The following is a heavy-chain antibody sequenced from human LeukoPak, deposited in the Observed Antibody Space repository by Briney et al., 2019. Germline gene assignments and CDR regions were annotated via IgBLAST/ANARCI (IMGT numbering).Heavy chain of an antibody. V-gene: IGHV3-30*18. Sequence: PGGFLRLSCAASGFTFSSYGMHWVRQAPGKGLEWVTIISHDGNSKYYADSVKGRFTISRDNSKNTLYLQMNSLRAEDTAVYYCAKDGLPYSGSRYYFDYWGQGTLVTVSS. CDR1: GFTFSSYG. J-gene: IGHJ4*02. CDR3: AKDGLPYSGSRYYFDY. D-gene: IGHD1-26*01. CDR2: ISHDGNSK.